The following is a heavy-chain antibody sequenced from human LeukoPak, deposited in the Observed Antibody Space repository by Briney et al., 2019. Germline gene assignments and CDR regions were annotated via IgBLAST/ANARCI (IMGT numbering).Heavy chain of an antibody. CDR2: IRYDGSNK. CDR3: AKDMGLKPYFDY. Sequence: GGSLRLSCAASGFTFSSYGMHWVRQAPGKGLEWVAFIRYDGSNKYYADSVKGRFTISRDNSKNTLYLQMNSLRAEDAAVYYCAKDMGLKPYFDYWGQGTLVTVSS. CDR1: GFTFSSYG. J-gene: IGHJ4*02. V-gene: IGHV3-30*02. D-gene: IGHD3-10*01.